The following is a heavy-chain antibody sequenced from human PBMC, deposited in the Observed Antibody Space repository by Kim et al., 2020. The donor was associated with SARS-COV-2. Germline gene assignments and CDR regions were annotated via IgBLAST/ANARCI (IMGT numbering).Heavy chain of an antibody. Sequence: SETLSLTCTVSGGSISSYYWSWIRQPPGKGLEWIGYIYYSGSTNYNPSLKSRVTISVDTSKNQFSLKLSSVTAVDTAVYYCARDMYSSSYFDYWGQGTLVTVSS. D-gene: IGHD6-6*01. J-gene: IGHJ4*02. CDR3: ARDMYSSSYFDY. CDR1: GGSISSYY. V-gene: IGHV4-59*13. CDR2: IYYSGST.